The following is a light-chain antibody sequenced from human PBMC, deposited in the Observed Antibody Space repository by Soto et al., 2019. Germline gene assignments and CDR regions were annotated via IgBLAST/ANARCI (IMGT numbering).Light chain of an antibody. Sequence: QSALTQPASVSGSPGQSITISCTGTNSDVGGFNYVSWYQQHPDKAPKLIIFEVTDRPSGVSNRFSGSKSGNTASLTISGLQSEDEGEYYCCSYTSRSTLVFGGGTKLTVL. CDR1: NSDVGGFNY. J-gene: IGLJ2*01. CDR3: CSYTSRSTLV. V-gene: IGLV2-14*01. CDR2: EVT.